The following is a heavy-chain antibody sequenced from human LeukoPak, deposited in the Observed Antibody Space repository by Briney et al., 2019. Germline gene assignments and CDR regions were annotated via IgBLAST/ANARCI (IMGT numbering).Heavy chain of an antibody. J-gene: IGHJ4*02. CDR1: GGSFSGYY. CDR3: ACYGDYVPFDY. Sequence: SETLSLTCAVYGGSFSGYYWSWIRQPPGKGLEWIGEINHSGSTNYNPSLKSRVTISVDTSKNQFSLKLSSVTAADTAVYYCACYGDYVPFDYWGQGTLVTVSS. V-gene: IGHV4-34*01. D-gene: IGHD4-17*01. CDR2: INHSGST.